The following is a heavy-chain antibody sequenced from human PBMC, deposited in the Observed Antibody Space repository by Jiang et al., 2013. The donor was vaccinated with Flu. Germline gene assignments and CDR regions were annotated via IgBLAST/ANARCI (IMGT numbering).Heavy chain of an antibody. V-gene: IGHV1-2*02. CDR2: INPKSGGT. CDR3: ARGVRHLDFWNGDIDY. Sequence: GAEVKKPGASVKVSCQASGYTFTDYYIHWVRQAPGQGLEWMGWINPKSGGTNSPQRFQGRVSMTRDMSINTAHVELNRLTSDDTAVYYCARGVRHLDFWNGDIDYWGQGTLVNVSS. CDR1: GYTFTDYY. D-gene: IGHD3-3*01. J-gene: IGHJ4*02.